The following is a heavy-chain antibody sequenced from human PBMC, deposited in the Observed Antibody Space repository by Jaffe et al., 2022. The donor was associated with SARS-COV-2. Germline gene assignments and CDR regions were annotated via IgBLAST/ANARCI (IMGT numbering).Heavy chain of an antibody. V-gene: IGHV3-73*02. CDR2: IRSKANSYAT. J-gene: IGHJ6*02. CDR3: TSRPSYSSSWDYYYYYGMDV. D-gene: IGHD6-13*01. Sequence: EVQLVESGGGLVQPGGSLKLSCAASGFTFSGSAMHWVRQASGKGLEWVGRIRSKANSYATAYAASVKGRFTISRDDSKNTAYLQMNSLKTEDTAVYYCTSRPSYSSSWDYYYYYGMDVWGQGTTVTVSS. CDR1: GFTFSGSA.